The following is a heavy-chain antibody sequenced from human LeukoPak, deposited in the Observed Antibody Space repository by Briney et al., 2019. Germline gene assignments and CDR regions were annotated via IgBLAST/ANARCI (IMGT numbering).Heavy chain of an antibody. CDR1: GGTFSSYA. J-gene: IGHJ4*02. CDR3: ARFPQKDNPTIFGVVTEDY. Sequence: ASVKVSCKASGGTFSSYAISWVRQAPGQGLEWMGGIIPIFGTANYAQKFQGRVTITADESTSTAYMELSSLRAEDTAVYYCARFPQKDNPTIFGVVTEDYWGQGTLVTVSS. V-gene: IGHV1-69*13. CDR2: IIPIFGTA. D-gene: IGHD3-3*01.